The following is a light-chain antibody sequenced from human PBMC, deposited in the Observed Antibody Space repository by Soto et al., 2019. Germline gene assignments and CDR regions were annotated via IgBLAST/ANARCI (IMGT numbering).Light chain of an antibody. CDR2: DAY. CDR3: QQRSSGPWT. V-gene: IGKV3-11*01. J-gene: IGKJ1*01. Sequence: EILLTQSPATLSLSPGERATLSCRASQSVRSSLAWYQQKPGQAPRLLIYDAYNMATGIPGRFSGSGSGTDFTLTISNLEPEDFAIYYCQQRSSGPWTFGQGAKVDIK. CDR1: QSVRSS.